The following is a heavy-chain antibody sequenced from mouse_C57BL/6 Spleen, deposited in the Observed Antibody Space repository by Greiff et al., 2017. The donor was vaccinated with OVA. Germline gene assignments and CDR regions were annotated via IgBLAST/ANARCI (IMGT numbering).Heavy chain of an antibody. CDR1: GYAFSSSW. D-gene: IGHD3-1*01. Sequence: VKLMESGPELVKPGASVKISCKASGYAFSSSWMNWVKQRPGQGLEWIGRIYPGDGDTNYNGKFKGKATLTADKSSSTAYMQLSSLTSEDSAVYVYARSGGGGPPYWGQGTTLTVSS. J-gene: IGHJ2*01. CDR2: IYPGDGDT. V-gene: IGHV1-82*01. CDR3: ARSGGGGPPY.